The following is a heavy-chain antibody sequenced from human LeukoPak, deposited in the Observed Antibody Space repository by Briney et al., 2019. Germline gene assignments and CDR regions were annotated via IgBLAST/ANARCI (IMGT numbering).Heavy chain of an antibody. V-gene: IGHV4-59*01. CDR1: SGSFSSYY. J-gene: IGHJ4*02. CDR2: IYYSGSS. CDR3: ARTEYYFDY. Sequence: PSETLSLTCTVSSGSFSSYYWSWIRQAPGKGLEWIGYIYYSGSSNYNPSFKSRVTMSVDKSKKQLYLRVSSVTAADADVYYCARTEYYFDYWGQGTLVTVSS. D-gene: IGHD3-10*01.